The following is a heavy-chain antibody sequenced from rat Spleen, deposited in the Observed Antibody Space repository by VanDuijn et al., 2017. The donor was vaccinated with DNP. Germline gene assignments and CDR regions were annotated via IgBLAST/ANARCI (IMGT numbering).Heavy chain of an antibody. D-gene: IGHD1-11*01. CDR2: ISYSGGT. V-gene: IGHV3-1*01. CDR3: ARGLNYGGSIYSWYFDF. J-gene: IGHJ1*01. CDR1: GYSITSNY. Sequence: VQLQESGPGLVKPSQSLSLTCSVTGYSITSNYWGWIRKFPGNKMEWMGYISYSGGTSYNPSLKSRISVTRDTSQNQFFLQLNSVTAEDTATYYCARGLNYGGSIYSWYFDFWGPGTMVTVSS.